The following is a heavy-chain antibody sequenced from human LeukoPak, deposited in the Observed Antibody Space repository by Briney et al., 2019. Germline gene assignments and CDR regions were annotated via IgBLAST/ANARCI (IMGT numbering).Heavy chain of an antibody. D-gene: IGHD6-19*01. CDR3: AGSVGGTFGFYFDY. V-gene: IGHV3-23*01. Sequence: GGSLRLSCAASGFTFSSYAMSWVRQAPGKGLDWVSAISGSGGSTYNADSVKGRFTISRDNSKNTLYLQMNSLRAEDTAVYYCAGSVGGTFGFYFDYWGQGTLVTVSS. CDR2: ISGSGGST. CDR1: GFTFSSYA. J-gene: IGHJ4*02.